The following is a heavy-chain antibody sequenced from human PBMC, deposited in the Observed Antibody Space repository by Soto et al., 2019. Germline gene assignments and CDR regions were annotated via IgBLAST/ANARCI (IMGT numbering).Heavy chain of an antibody. J-gene: IGHJ5*02. CDR1: GGTFSSYA. V-gene: IGHV1-69*01. D-gene: IGHD6-19*01. CDR3: ARDVAVAGPNWFDP. Sequence: QLVQSGAEVKKPGSSVKVSCKASGGTFSSYAISWVRQAXXQGXXWMGGIIPIFGTANYAQKFQGRVTITADESTSTAYMELSSLRSEDTAVYYCARDVAVAGPNWFDPWGQGTLVTVSS. CDR2: IIPIFGTA.